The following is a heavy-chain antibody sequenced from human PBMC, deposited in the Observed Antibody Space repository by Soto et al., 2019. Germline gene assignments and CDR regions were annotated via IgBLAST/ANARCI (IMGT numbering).Heavy chain of an antibody. CDR3: AHSLINWGDAFDI. CDR2: LYWDDDT. CDR1: GFSLSTSGVG. V-gene: IGHV2-5*02. D-gene: IGHD7-27*01. J-gene: IGHJ3*02. Sequence: QITLKESGPTLVKPTQTLTLTCTFSGFSLSTSGVGVGWIRQPPGKALEWFALLYWDDDTRFSPSLKSRLTITKDTSKTQVVLKMTNRDPVDTGTYYCAHSLINWGDAFDIWGQGAMVTVSS.